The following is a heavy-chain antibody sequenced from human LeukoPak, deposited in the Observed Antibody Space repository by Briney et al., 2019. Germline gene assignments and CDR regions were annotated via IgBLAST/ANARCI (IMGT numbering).Heavy chain of an antibody. CDR3: ARDFGVYTNGWYYFDY. J-gene: IGHJ4*02. V-gene: IGHV4-61*02. Sequence: SETLSLTCTVSSGSLSSGSYYWSWIRQPAGKVLECIGRIYTSGSTDYNPSLKSRVTISVDTSKNQFSLKLSSVTAADTAVYYCARDFGVYTNGWYYFDYWGQGTLVTVSS. CDR1: SGSLSSGSYY. CDR2: IYTSGST. D-gene: IGHD6-19*01.